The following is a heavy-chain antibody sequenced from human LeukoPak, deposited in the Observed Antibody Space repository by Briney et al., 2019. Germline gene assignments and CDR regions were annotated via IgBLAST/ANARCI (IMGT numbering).Heavy chain of an antibody. CDR2: IGGSGGST. CDR3: AKGGEGPGARVIITMIVVAPTYYGMDV. D-gene: IGHD3-22*01. V-gene: IGHV3-23*01. CDR1: GFTFSSYV. Sequence: PGGSLRLSCVASGFTFSSYVMSWVRQAPGKGLEWVSGIGGSGGSTYYADSVKGRFTISRDNSKNTLYLQMNSLRAEDTAVYYCAKGGEGPGARVIITMIVVAPTYYGMDVWGQGTTVTVSS. J-gene: IGHJ6*02.